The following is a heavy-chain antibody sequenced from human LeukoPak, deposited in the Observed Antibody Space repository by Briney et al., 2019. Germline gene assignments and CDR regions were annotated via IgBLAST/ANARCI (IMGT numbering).Heavy chain of an antibody. CDR2: ISYDGSNK. D-gene: IGHD3-22*01. CDR3: ARLPPTNYYDSSGYYDFDY. Sequence: PGGSLRLSCAASGLTFSSYAMHWVRQAPGKGLEWVAVISYDGSNKYYADSAKGRFTISRDNSKNTLYLQMNSLRAEDTAVYYCARLPPTNYYDSSGYYDFDYWGQGTLVTVSS. CDR1: GLTFSSYA. J-gene: IGHJ4*02. V-gene: IGHV3-30-3*01.